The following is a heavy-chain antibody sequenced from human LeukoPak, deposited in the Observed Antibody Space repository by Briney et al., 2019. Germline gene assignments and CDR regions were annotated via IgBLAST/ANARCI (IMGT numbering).Heavy chain of an antibody. V-gene: IGHV4-39*01. J-gene: IGHJ2*01. CDR1: TFSSYG. D-gene: IGHD3-10*01. CDR3: ARLGSMVRGVTDYWYFDL. Sequence: TFSSYGMSWVRQAPGHGLEWIGSIYYSGSTYYNPSLRSGVTISVDPSKKQFPLKLSSVTAADTAVYYCARLGSMVRGVTDYWYFDLWGRGTLVTVSS. CDR2: IYYSGST.